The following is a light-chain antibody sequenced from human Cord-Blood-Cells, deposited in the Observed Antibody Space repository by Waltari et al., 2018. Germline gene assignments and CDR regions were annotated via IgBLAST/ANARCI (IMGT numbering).Light chain of an antibody. CDR2: DVS. CDR1: SSDVGGYNY. CDR3: CSYSGSNVV. V-gene: IGLV2-11*01. J-gene: IGLJ2*01. Sequence: QSALTQPRSVSGSPGQSVTISCTGTSSDVGGYNYVSWYQQHPGKAPKLMIYDVSKRPSGVHDRFSGSKSGNTASLTISGLQAEDEADYYCCSYSGSNVVFGGGTKLTVL.